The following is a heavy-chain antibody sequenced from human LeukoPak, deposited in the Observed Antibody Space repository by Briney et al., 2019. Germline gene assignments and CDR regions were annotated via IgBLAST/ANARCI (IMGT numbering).Heavy chain of an antibody. CDR2: IYYSGST. D-gene: IGHD3-10*01. CDR3: ARVPVLWFGDSYYYYYMDV. V-gene: IGHV4-61*01. Sequence: SETLSLTCTVAGYSISSGYYWGWIRQPPGKGLEWIGYIYYSGSTNYDPSLKSRVTISVDTSKNQFSLKLSSVTAADTAVYYCARVPVLWFGDSYYYYYMDVWGKGTTVTISS. J-gene: IGHJ6*03. CDR1: GYSISSGYY.